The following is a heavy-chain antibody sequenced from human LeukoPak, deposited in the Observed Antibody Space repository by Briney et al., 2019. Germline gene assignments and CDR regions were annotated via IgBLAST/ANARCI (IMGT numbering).Heavy chain of an antibody. CDR2: ISYDGSNK. V-gene: IGHV3-30-3*01. J-gene: IGHJ4*02. CDR3: ARAEVYYDSSGYYSYFDY. CDR1: GFTFSSYA. D-gene: IGHD3-22*01. Sequence: PGRSLRLSCAASGFTFSSYAMHWVRQAPGKGLEWVAVISYDGSNKYYADSVKGRFTISRDNSKNTLYLQMNSLRAEDTAVYYRARAEVYYDSSGYYSYFDYWGQGTLVTVSS.